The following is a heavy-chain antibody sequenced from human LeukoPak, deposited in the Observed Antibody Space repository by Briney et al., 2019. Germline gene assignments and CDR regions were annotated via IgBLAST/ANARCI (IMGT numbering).Heavy chain of an antibody. CDR1: GDSVSSNSVS. CDR3: ARDLSLPLRFDP. V-gene: IGHV6-1*01. J-gene: IGHJ5*02. Sequence: SQTLSLTCAISGDSVSSNSVSWNWIRQSPSRGLEWLGRTKYRSKWFNDYGAFVKSRITINPDTSKNQFSLQLNSVTPEDTAVYYCARDLSLPLRFDPWGQGTLVTVSS. CDR2: TKYRSKWFN.